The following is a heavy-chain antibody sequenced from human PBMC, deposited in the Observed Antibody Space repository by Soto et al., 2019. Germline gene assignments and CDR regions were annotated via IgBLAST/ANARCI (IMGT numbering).Heavy chain of an antibody. CDR3: ARRITMVRGPYYYYAMDV. V-gene: IGHV3-48*02. Sequence: PGGSLRLSFAASGFTFSSHTMNWVRQAPGKGMEWISYITSTSSTKNYADSVKGRFTISRDNANNSLYLQMNSLRDEDTAVYYCARRITMVRGPYYYYAMDVWGQGTTVTVS. CDR1: GFTFSSHT. CDR2: ITSTSSTK. D-gene: IGHD3-10*01. J-gene: IGHJ6*02.